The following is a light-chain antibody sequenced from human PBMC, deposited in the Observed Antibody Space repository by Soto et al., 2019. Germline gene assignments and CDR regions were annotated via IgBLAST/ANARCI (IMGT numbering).Light chain of an antibody. CDR2: GSS. Sequence: EIVLTQSPGTLSMSPGERATLSCRASQSVPSSSLAWYQQKPGQAPRLLICGSSIRATGIPDRFSGSGSGTDFTLTITRLEPEDFAVYYGHYGNSLPWTFGQGTKVEIK. CDR3: HYGNSLPWT. V-gene: IGKV3-20*01. CDR1: QSVPSSS. J-gene: IGKJ1*01.